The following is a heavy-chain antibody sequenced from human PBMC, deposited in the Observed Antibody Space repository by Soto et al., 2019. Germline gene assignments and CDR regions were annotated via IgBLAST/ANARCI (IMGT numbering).Heavy chain of an antibody. V-gene: IGHV4-61*01. CDR1: GGSVTTGSYN. CDR3: ARDGHGMDV. Sequence: VQLQESGPGLVRPSETLSLTCTFSGGSVTTGSYNWSWIRRPPGKGLEWIGNIFFTGITHYNPSLNNRVTMSVDTSKNQFSLTVTSVTAADTAVDYCARDGHGMDVWGQGTTVTVSS. J-gene: IGHJ6*02. CDR2: IFFTGIT.